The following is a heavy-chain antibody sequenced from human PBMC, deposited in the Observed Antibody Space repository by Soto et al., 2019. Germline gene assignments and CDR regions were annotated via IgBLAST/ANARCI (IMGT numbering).Heavy chain of an antibody. J-gene: IGHJ6*02. V-gene: IGHV4-39*01. CDR1: GGSISSSSYY. D-gene: IGHD2-2*01. CDR3: AREAPAAMSPYYYYGMDV. Sequence: SETLSLTCTVPGGSISSSSYYWGWIRQPPGKGLEWIGSIYYSGSTYYNPSLKSRVTISVDTSKNQFSLKLSSVTAADTAVYYCAREAPAAMSPYYYYGMDVWGQGTTVTVPS. CDR2: IYYSGST.